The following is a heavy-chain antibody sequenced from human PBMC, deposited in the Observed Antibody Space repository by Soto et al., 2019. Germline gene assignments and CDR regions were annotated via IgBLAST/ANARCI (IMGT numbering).Heavy chain of an antibody. CDR3: AWCVGAVGCSN. V-gene: IGHV1-18*01. Sequence: ASVKVSCKASGYTFTSYGISWVRQAPGQGLEWTGWISAYNGNTNYAQKLQGRVTMTTDTSTSTAYMELSSLRSEDTAVDYCAWCVGAVGCSNLGQGTLVTVSS. CDR1: GYTFTSYG. D-gene: IGHD3-16*01. CDR2: ISAYNGNT. J-gene: IGHJ1*01.